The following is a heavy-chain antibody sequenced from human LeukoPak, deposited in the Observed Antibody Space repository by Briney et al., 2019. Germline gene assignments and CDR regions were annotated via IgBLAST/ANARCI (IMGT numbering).Heavy chain of an antibody. CDR1: GGTFSSYA. J-gene: IGHJ6*02. V-gene: IGHV1-69*13. CDR2: IIPIFGTA. D-gene: IGHD3-3*01. Sequence: SVKVSCKASGGTFSSYAISWVRQAPGQGLEWMGGIIPIFGTANYAQKFQGRVTITADESTSTAYMELSSLRSEDTAVYYCASGYDFWSGYYRAPYYYYGMDFWGQGTTVTVSS. CDR3: ASGYDFWSGYYRAPYYYYGMDF.